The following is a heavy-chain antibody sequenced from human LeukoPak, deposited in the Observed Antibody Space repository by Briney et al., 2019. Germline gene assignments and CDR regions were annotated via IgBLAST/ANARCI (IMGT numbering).Heavy chain of an antibody. J-gene: IGHJ3*02. CDR3: ARPQPELIRGYAFDI. CDR2: MNPNSGNT. CDR1: GYTFTSYD. V-gene: IGHV1-8*03. Sequence: ASVKVSCKASGYTFTSYDINWVRQATGQGLEWMGWMNPNSGNTGYAQKFQGRVTITRNTSISTAYMELSSLRSEDTAVYYCARPQPELIRGYAFDIWGQGTMVTVSS. D-gene: IGHD1-14*01.